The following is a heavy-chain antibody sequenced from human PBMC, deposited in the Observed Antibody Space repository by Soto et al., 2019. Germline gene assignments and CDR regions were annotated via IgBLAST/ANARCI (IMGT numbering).Heavy chain of an antibody. J-gene: IGHJ4*02. V-gene: IGHV3-11*01. CDR2: ISSSDNSI. CDR3: ARARGYYDSSGYFDY. Sequence: GGSLRLSCAASGFIFSDYYMSWIRQAPGKGLEWISYISSSDNSIYYADSVKGRFTISRDNAKNSLYMQMNSLRAEDTGVYYCARARGYYDSSGYFDYWGQGTLVTVSS. CDR1: GFIFSDYY. D-gene: IGHD3-22*01.